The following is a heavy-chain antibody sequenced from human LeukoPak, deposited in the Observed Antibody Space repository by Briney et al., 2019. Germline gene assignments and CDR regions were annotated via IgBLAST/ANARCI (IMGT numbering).Heavy chain of an antibody. CDR3: ARRYCSTTSCYTDYGMDV. D-gene: IGHD2-2*02. CDR2: IYNSGST. CDR1: GASITSSY. J-gene: IGHJ6*02. Sequence: SETLSLTCSVSGASITSSYWNWIRQPPGKGLEWIGYIYNSGSTNYNPSLKSRVTISVDTSKIQFSLKLSSVTAADTAVYYCARRYCSTTSCYTDYGMDVWGQGTTVTVSS. V-gene: IGHV4-59*01.